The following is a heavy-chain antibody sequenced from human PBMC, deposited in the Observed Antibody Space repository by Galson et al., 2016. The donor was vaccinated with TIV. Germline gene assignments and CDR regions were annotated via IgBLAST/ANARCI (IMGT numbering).Heavy chain of an antibody. V-gene: IGHV3-15*01. CDR1: GFTFGNAR. D-gene: IGHD1-1*01. J-gene: IGHJ6*02. CDR2: SRSNTDGGTT. CDR3: ATEYYLASGTDPLVGYKGMDV. Sequence: SLRLSCAASGFTFGNARMNWVRQAPGKGLEWVGRSRSNTDGGTTEYAAPVKGRFIVSRDDSRNTLFLDMNSLKTDDTALYFCATEYYLASGTDPLVGYKGMDVWGQGTTVTVSS.